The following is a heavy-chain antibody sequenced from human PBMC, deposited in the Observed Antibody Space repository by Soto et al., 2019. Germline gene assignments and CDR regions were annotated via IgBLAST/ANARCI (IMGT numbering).Heavy chain of an antibody. CDR3: ARDGYSGRSDGFDI. V-gene: IGHV3-30*04. Sequence: PWGSLRLSCAASGFTFGAYSMHWVRQPPGKGLEWVAVISYDGKNERYTDPVKGRFTVSRDNSKSTMYLQMNSLRSEDTAVYYCARDGYSGRSDGFDIWGQGTMVTVSS. D-gene: IGHD1-26*01. J-gene: IGHJ3*02. CDR1: GFTFGAYS. CDR2: ISYDGKNE.